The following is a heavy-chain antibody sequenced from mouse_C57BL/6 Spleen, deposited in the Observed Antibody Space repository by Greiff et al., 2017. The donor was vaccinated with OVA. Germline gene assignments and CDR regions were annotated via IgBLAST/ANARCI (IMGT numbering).Heavy chain of an antibody. CDR2: IHPNSGST. D-gene: IGHD2-2*01. CDR3: ALIYYGYDGDAMDY. Sequence: VQLQQSGAELVKPGASVKLSCKASGYTFTSYWMHWVKQRPGQGLEWIGMIHPNSGSTNYNEKFKSKATLTVDKSSSTAYMQLSSLTSEDSAVYYCALIYYGYDGDAMDYWGQGTSVTVSS. V-gene: IGHV1-64*01. J-gene: IGHJ4*01. CDR1: GYTFTSYW.